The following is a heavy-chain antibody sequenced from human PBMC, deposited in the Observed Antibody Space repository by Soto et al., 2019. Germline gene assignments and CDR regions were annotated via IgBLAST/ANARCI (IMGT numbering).Heavy chain of an antibody. CDR2: IYPGDSDT. J-gene: IGHJ3*02. CDR1: GYSFTSYW. V-gene: IGHV5-51*01. CDR3: ERRTVAVDAFDI. Sequence: PGESLKISCKGSGYSFTSYWIGWVRQMPGKGLEWMVIIYPGDSDTRYSPSFQGQVTISADKSISNAYLQWSSLKASDTAMYYCERRTVAVDAFDIWGQGTMVTVSS. D-gene: IGHD6-19*01.